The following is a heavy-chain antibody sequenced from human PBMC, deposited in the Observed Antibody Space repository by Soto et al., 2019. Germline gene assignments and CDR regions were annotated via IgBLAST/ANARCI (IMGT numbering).Heavy chain of an antibody. CDR1: GGSFSGYY. V-gene: IGHV4-34*01. D-gene: IGHD3-10*01. CDR3: ARALITMVRGVIIRRWFDP. CDR2: INHSGST. Sequence: LSLTCAVYGGSFSGYYWSWIRQPPGKGLEWIGEINHSGSTNYNPSLKSRVTISVDTSKNQFSLKLSSVTAADTAVYYCARALITMVRGVIIRRWFDPWGQGTLVTVSS. J-gene: IGHJ5*02.